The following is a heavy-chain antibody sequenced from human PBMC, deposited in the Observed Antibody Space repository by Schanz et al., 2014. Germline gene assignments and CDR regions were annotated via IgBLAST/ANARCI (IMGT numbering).Heavy chain of an antibody. CDR1: GFTFSSYA. CDR2: LSGSGGST. CDR3: ARGHHYDPSGGGYFDY. Sequence: EQLVESGGGLVKPGGSLRLSCAASGFTFSSYAMSWVRQAPGKGLEWVSALSGSGGSTYYADSVKGRFTISRDNSKNILYLQMNRLRAEDTAVYYCARGHHYDPSGGGYFDYWGQGALVTVSS. V-gene: IGHV3-23*04. D-gene: IGHD3-22*01. J-gene: IGHJ4*02.